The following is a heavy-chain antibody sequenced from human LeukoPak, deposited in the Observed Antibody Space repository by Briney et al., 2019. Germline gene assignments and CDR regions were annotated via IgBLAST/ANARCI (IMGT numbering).Heavy chain of an antibody. CDR2: ISYDGSNK. Sequence: TGGSLRLSCAASGFTFSSYAMHWVRQAPGKGLEWVAVISYDGSNKYYADSVKGRFTISRDNSKNTLYLQMNSLRAEDTAVYYCVGVWFGELFPDYWGQGTLVTVSS. D-gene: IGHD3-10*01. J-gene: IGHJ4*02. CDR3: VGVWFGELFPDY. V-gene: IGHV3-30*04. CDR1: GFTFSSYA.